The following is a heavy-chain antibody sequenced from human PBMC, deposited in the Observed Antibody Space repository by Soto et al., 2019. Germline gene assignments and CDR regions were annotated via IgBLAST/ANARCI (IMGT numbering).Heavy chain of an antibody. CDR1: GFTFSSYD. V-gene: IGHV3-13*01. CDR3: ARGLRRDGFDY. J-gene: IGHJ4*02. CDR2: IGTAGDT. Sequence: GGYLRLSCAASGFTFSSYDMHWVRQATGKGLEWVSAIGTAGDTYYPGSVKGRFTISRENAKNSLYLQMNSLRAGDTAVYYCARGLRRDGFDYWGQGTLVTVSS.